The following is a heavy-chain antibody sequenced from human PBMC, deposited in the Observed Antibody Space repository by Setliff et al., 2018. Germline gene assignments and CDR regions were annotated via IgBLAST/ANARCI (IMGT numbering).Heavy chain of an antibody. D-gene: IGHD6-13*01. CDR1: GYRLIEVS. CDR2: FDPEDEET. Sequence: ASVKVSCKVSGYRLIEVSMHWVRQAPGKGLEWMGGFDPEDEETIYAQKFQGRVTMTDDTSTDTAYMELSSLRSEDTAVYYCARVGSSSWLHPDVYYYYGMDVWGQGTTVTVSS. J-gene: IGHJ6*02. CDR3: ARVGSSSWLHPDVYYYYGMDV. V-gene: IGHV1-24*01.